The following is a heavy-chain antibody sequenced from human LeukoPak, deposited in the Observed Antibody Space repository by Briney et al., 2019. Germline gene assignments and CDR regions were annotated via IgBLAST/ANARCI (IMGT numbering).Heavy chain of an antibody. J-gene: IGHJ4*02. D-gene: IGHD5-12*01. Sequence: GGSLRLSCAASGFIMSNYGMHWVRQAPGKGLEWVKFIRYDGNNKYYADSVKGRFTISRDNSKNTLYLQMNSLRAEDTAVYYCAKGYSGYYHYYSDYWGQGTLVTVSS. CDR1: GFIMSNYG. CDR3: AKGYSGYYHYYSDY. CDR2: IRYDGNNK. V-gene: IGHV3-30*02.